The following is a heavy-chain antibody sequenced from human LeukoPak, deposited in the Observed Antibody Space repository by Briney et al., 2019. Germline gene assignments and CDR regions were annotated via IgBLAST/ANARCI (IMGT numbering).Heavy chain of an antibody. D-gene: IGHD3-3*01. J-gene: IGHJ6*03. V-gene: IGHV4-39*01. CDR1: GGSISSSSYY. CDR3: ARHSSTRYYDFWSGFRGGMDV. Sequence: PSETLSLTCTVSGGSISSSSYYWGWIRQPPGKGLEWIGSIYYSGSTYYNPSLKSRVTISVDTSKNQLSLKLSSVTAADTAVYYCARHSSTRYYDFWSGFRGGMDVWAKGTTVTVSS. CDR2: IYYSGST.